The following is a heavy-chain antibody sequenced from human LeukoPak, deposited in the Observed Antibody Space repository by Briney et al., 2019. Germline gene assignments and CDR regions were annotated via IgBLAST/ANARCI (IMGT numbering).Heavy chain of an antibody. D-gene: IGHD6-13*01. CDR2: IHYSGRT. CDR1: GGSISPYY. CDR3: ARDRIAAAGTYFDY. Sequence: PSETLSLTCTVSGGSISPYYWSWIRQPPGKGLEWIGYIHYSGRTDYNPSLNSRVTITVDTSKNQFSLKLTSVTAADTAVYYCARDRIAAAGTYFDYWGQGTLVTVSS. J-gene: IGHJ4*02. V-gene: IGHV4-59*01.